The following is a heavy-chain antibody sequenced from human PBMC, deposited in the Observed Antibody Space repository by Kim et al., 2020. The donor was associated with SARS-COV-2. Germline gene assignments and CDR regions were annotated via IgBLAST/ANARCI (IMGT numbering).Heavy chain of an antibody. CDR1: GASMSRSF. Sequence: SETLSLTCSVSGASMSRSFWSWIRQPPGKGLEWIGHIFYDGKTDYNPSLRSRVTISIDSSNNKFSLKLTSVTAADTAVYYCARETGTTLWSDVLDVWG. CDR2: IFYDGKT. J-gene: IGHJ3*01. CDR3: ARETGTTLWSDVLDV. V-gene: IGHV4-59*12. D-gene: IGHD1-1*01.